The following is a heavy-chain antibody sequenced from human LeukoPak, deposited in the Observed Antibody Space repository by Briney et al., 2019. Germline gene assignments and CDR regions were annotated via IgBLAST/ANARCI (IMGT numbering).Heavy chain of an antibody. CDR2: INPNSGGT. V-gene: IGHV1-2*02. CDR3: ARSRSSVHCSGGSCYSGTFDY. J-gene: IGHJ4*02. Sequence: ASVKVSCKASGYTFTGYYMHWVRQAPGQGLEWMGWINPNSGGTNYAQKFQGRVTMTRDTSISTAYMELSRLRSDDTAVYYCARSRSSVHCSGGSCYSGTFDYWGQGTLVTVSS. CDR1: GYTFTGYY. D-gene: IGHD2-15*01.